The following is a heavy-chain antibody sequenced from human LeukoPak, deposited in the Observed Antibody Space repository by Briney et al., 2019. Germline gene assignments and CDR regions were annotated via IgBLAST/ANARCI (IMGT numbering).Heavy chain of an antibody. J-gene: IGHJ4*02. CDR1: GDSIRSGSFY. D-gene: IGHD5-12*01. V-gene: IGHV4-61*02. CDR2: IHTSGST. Sequence: SETLSLTCSVSGDSIRSGSFYWTWIRQTAGKGLQWVGRIHTSGSTNYNPALKSRVTISVDTSKNQFSLQLSSVTAADTAVYYCARGTGFDWGDVFDYWGQGTLVTVSS. CDR3: ARGTGFDWGDVFDY.